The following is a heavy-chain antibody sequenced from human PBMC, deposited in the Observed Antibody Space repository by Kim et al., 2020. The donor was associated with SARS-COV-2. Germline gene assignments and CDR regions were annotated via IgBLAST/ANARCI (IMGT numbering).Heavy chain of an antibody. CDR3: ARNYLGDYGNYYMDV. CDR1: GFTFRDYW. CDR2: IKQDGSEK. D-gene: IGHD4-17*01. Sequence: GGSLRLSCAASGFTFRDYWMSWVRQAPGEGLEWVANIKQDGSEKFYVDSVKGRFTISRDNAKNSLYLQMNSLRAEDTAVYYCARNYLGDYGNYYMDVWGTGTTVTVSS. J-gene: IGHJ6*03. V-gene: IGHV3-7*01.